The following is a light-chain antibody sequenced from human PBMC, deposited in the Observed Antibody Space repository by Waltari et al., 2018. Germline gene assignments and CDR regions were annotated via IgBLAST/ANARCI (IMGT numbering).Light chain of an antibody. Sequence: EIVLSQSLDFQSVTPPEKVSITFRAGQGIGTKLHWYQQTPVKSSMLLIKYASQSFTGVPARFRRSGSGTGFTLPITSLEAEVAATYYGHQSDRIPQPFGPGTRRDIK. J-gene: IGKJ5*01. CDR2: YAS. CDR3: HQSDRIPQP. CDR1: QGIGTK. V-gene: IGKV6-21*01.